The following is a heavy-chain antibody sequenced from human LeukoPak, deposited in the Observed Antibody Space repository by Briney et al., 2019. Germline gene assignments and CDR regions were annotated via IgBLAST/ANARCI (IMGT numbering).Heavy chain of an antibody. CDR2: IYYTGSGST. Sequence: SETLSLTCTVSGASISTSSYYWGWIRQPPGKGLEWIGSIYYTGSGSTYYNPSLKNRVTVSVDTPRSQFSVKLSSVTAADTAVYYCARLSFQSSSSSWGQGTLVTDSS. D-gene: IGHD6-6*01. CDR3: ARLSFQSSSSS. CDR1: GASISTSSYY. J-gene: IGHJ4*02. V-gene: IGHV4-39*01.